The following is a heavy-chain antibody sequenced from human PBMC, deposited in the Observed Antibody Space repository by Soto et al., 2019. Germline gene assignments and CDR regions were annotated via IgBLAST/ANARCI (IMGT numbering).Heavy chain of an antibody. V-gene: IGHV4-59*01. D-gene: IGHD4-4*01. CDR1: DGSISSYY. CDR2: IYYSGRP. J-gene: IGHJ2*01. CDR3: AGGRDDYNGWYFDL. Sequence: SETLSLTCTVSDGSISSYYWSWIRQPPGKGLEWIGYIYYSGRPNYSPSLESRVTISEDTSKNQFSLKLSSVTAADTAIYYCAGGRDDYNGWYFDLWGRGTLVTVSS.